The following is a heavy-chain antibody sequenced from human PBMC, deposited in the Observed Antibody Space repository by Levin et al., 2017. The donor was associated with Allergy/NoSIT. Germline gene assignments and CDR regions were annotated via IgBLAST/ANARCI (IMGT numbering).Heavy chain of an antibody. CDR1: GFSFGSYW. D-gene: IGHD5/OR15-5a*01. CDR3: ARGQSTQLN. V-gene: IGHV3-7*04. Sequence: ETLSLTCAASGFSFGSYWMSWVRQAPGKGLEWLANIKQDGTKKTYVDSVKGRFTISRDNAKNSLSLQMSSLRAEDTAVYYCARGQSTQLNWGQGTLVIVSS. CDR2: IKQDGTKK. J-gene: IGHJ4*02.